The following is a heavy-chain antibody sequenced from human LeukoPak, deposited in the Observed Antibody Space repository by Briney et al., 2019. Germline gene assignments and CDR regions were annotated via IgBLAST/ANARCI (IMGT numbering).Heavy chain of an antibody. D-gene: IGHD2-2*01. CDR1: GGTFSSYA. Sequence: ASVKVSCKASGGTFSSYAISWVRQAPGQGLEWMGRIIPILGIANYAQKFQGRVTITADKSTSTAYMELSSLRSEDTAVYYCAREEPAGPMAFDYWGQGTLVTVSS. J-gene: IGHJ4*02. CDR2: IIPILGIA. V-gene: IGHV1-69*04. CDR3: AREEPAGPMAFDY.